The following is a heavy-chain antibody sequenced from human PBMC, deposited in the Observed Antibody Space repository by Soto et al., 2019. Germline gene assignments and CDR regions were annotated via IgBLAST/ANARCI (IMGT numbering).Heavy chain of an antibody. CDR2: IYYIGSA. J-gene: IGHJ5*02. CDR3: AREIPAAGTNWFDP. CDR1: GGSISTYY. V-gene: IGHV4-59*01. D-gene: IGHD6-13*01. Sequence: QVQLQESGPGLVKPSETLSLTCTVSGGSISTYYWTWIRQSPGKGLEWIGYIYYIGSANYKPSLKSRVTMSVDTSKNQFSLKLNSVTAADTAVYYCAREIPAAGTNWFDPWGQGTLVTVSS.